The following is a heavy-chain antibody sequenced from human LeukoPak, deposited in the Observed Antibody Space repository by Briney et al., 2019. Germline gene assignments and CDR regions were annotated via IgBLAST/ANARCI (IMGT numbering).Heavy chain of an antibody. CDR2: IKRDGGEK. D-gene: IGHD2-21*01. V-gene: IGHV3-7*05. Sequence: GGSLRLSCAASGFTFSIYALSWVRQAPGKGLEWVANIKRDGGEKYYVDSVKGRFTISRDNAKKSLYLQMNSLRAEDTAVYYCAREGHSGDYFDYWGQGTLVTVSS. CDR1: GFTFSIYA. CDR3: AREGHSGDYFDY. J-gene: IGHJ4*02.